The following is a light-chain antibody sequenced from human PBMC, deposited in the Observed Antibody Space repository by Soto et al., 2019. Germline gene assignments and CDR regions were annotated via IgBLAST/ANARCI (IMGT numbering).Light chain of an antibody. CDR2: AAS. J-gene: IGKJ3*01. CDR1: QSISSY. V-gene: IGKV1-39*01. Sequence: DIQMTQSPSSLSSSVAERFTITCRASQSISSYLNWYQQKPGKAPKLLIYAASSLQSGVPSRFSGSGSGTDFTLTISSLQPEDFATYYCQQSYSTPLTFGPGTKVH. CDR3: QQSYSTPLT.